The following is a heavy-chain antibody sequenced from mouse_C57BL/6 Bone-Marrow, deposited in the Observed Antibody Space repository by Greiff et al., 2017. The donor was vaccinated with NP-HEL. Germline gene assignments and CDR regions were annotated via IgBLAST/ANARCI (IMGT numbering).Heavy chain of an antibody. CDR2: IYPGDGDT. CDR1: GYAFSSSW. V-gene: IGHV1-82*01. D-gene: IGHD1-1*01. J-gene: IGHJ4*01. CDR3: ARIGTTVVAHYYAMDY. Sequence: VKLQQSGPELVKPGASVKISCKASGYAFSSSWMNWVKQRPGKGLEWIGRIYPGDGDTNYNGKFKGKATLTADKSSSTAYMQLSSLTSEDSAVYFCARIGTTVVAHYYAMDYWGQGTSVTVSS.